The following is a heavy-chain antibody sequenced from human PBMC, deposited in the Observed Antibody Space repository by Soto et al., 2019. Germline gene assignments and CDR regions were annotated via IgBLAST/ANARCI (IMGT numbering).Heavy chain of an antibody. D-gene: IGHD1-26*01. V-gene: IGHV3-72*01. Sequence: LESGGDLVQPGESLRLSCSASGFTFSDHFVDWIHQPPGKGLEWIGRTTNKRNNYTTHFAASVSGRFAISRDFSKYSVYLQMNSLKTEDTAVYYCRALGISDSWGQGTLVTVSS. CDR1: GFTFSDHF. J-gene: IGHJ5*01. CDR3: RALGISDS. CDR2: TTNKRNNYTT.